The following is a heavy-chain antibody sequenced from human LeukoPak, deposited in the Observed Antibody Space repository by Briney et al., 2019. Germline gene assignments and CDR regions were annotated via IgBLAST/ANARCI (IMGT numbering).Heavy chain of an antibody. D-gene: IGHD3-22*01. Sequence: PSETLSLTCTVSGGSISSSTYYWGWIRQPPGKGLEWIGSIHYGGSTYYNPSLKSRVTISVDTSKNHFSLKLSSVTAADTAVYYCARLETTSGYPNYFDYWGQGTLVTVSS. J-gene: IGHJ4*02. CDR2: IHYGGST. CDR1: GGSISSSTYY. CDR3: ARLETTSGYPNYFDY. V-gene: IGHV4-39*02.